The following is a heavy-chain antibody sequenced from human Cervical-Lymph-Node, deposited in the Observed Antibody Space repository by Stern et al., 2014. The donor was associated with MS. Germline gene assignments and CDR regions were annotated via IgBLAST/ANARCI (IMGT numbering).Heavy chain of an antibody. CDR1: GGSISSGSYY. J-gene: IGHJ4*02. CDR2: IYTSGST. Sequence: QVQLQESGPGLVKPSQTLSLTCTVSGGSISSGSYYWSWIRQPAGKGLEWIGRIYTSGSTNYNPSLKSRVTISVDTSKNQFPLKLTSVTAADTAVYYCARQMDGYNYAPIDYWGQGTLVTVSS. CDR3: ARQMDGYNYAPIDY. D-gene: IGHD5-24*01. V-gene: IGHV4-61*02.